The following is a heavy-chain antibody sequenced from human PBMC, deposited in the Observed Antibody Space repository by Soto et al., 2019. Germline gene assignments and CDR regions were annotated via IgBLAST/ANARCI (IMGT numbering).Heavy chain of an antibody. J-gene: IGHJ5*02. D-gene: IGHD1-1*01. CDR1: GFTFSSHW. CDR2: INNEGDST. Sequence: EVQLVESGGDLVQPGGSLRLSCAASGFTFSSHWMHWVRQAPGKGLVWVSRINNEGDSTTYADFAKGRFTISRDNAKNTLYLQMNSLKAEDTAVYYCATGATGCFDPWGQGTLVTVSS. CDR3: ATGATGCFDP. V-gene: IGHV3-74*01.